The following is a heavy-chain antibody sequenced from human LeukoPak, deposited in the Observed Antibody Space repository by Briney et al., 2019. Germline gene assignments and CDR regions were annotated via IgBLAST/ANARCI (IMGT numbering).Heavy chain of an antibody. J-gene: IGHJ5*02. Sequence: ASVKVSCKASGYTFTGYYMHWVRQAPGQGLEWMGWINPNNGGTNYAQKFQGRVTMTRDTSISTAYMELSRLRSDDTAVYYCARVAGSYRTMNWFDPWGQGTLVTVSS. CDR1: GYTFTGYY. D-gene: IGHD1-26*01. CDR3: ARVAGSYRTMNWFDP. V-gene: IGHV1-2*02. CDR2: INPNNGGT.